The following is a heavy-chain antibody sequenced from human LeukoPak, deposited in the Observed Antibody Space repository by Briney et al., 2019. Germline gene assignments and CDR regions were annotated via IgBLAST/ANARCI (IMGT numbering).Heavy chain of an antibody. CDR2: ISYDGNNK. D-gene: IGHD1-26*01. Sequence: GGSLRLSCAASGFTFSSYWMSWVRQAPGKGLEWVAGISYDGNNKYYADSVKGRFTISRDNSRNTLYLQMNSLKPEDTAVYYCARDVSGSFSYDYWGQGTLVTVSS. CDR1: GFTFSSYW. V-gene: IGHV3-30-3*01. J-gene: IGHJ4*02. CDR3: ARDVSGSFSYDY.